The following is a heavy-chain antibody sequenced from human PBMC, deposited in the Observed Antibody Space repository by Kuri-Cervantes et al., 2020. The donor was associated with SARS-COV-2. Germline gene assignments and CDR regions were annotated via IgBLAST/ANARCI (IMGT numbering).Heavy chain of an antibody. CDR1: GFTFSSYW. J-gene: IGHJ6*03. V-gene: IGHV3-7*04. Sequence: AETLTLTCAPWGFTFSSYWISWVRQAPGKGLEWVANIKQDGSEKYYVDSVKGRFTISRDNAKNSLYLQMNSLRAEDTAVYYCARVAGEGPIYYYYMDVWGKGTTVTVSS. CDR3: ARVAGEGPIYYYYMDV. CDR2: IKQDGSEK. D-gene: IGHD2-21*01.